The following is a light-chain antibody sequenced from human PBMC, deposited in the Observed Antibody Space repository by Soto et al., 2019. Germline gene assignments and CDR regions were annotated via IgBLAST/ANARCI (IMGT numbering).Light chain of an antibody. CDR2: GAS. Sequence: EIVLTQSPGTLSLSPGERATLSCRASQSVSSSYLAWYQQKPGQAPRLVIYGASSRATGIPDRFSGSGSGTDLANTISRLETEDFAVYYCQQYGSSPPPITFGQGTRLEIK. J-gene: IGKJ5*01. CDR3: QQYGSSPPPIT. V-gene: IGKV3-20*01. CDR1: QSVSSSY.